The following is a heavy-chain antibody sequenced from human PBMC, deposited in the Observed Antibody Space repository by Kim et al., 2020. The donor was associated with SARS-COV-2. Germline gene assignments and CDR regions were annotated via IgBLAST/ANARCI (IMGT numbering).Heavy chain of an antibody. Sequence: GGSLRLSCAASGFTFSSYGMHWVRQAPGKGLEWVAVIWYDGSNKYYADSVRGRFTISRDNSKNTLYLPMNILKAEDTAVYYCAKSDEYYYDSSGFIDYWGHGTLFSVSS. J-gene: IGHJ4*01. V-gene: IGHV3-33*06. CDR3: AKSDEYYYDSSGFIDY. D-gene: IGHD3-22*01. CDR2: IWYDGSNK. CDR1: GFTFSSYG.